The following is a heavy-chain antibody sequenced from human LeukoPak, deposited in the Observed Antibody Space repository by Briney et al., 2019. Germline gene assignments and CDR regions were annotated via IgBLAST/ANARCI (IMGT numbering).Heavy chain of an antibody. J-gene: IGHJ4*02. CDR2: IYSDVST. CDR1: GFTVSSNY. D-gene: IGHD3-16*01. CDR3: ARDLGSYFDY. Sequence: GGSLRLSCAASGFTVSSNYMSWVRQAPGKWLEWVSVIYSDVSTYYADSVKGRFTISRHNSKNTLYLQMNSLRAEDTAVYYCARDLGSYFDYWGQGTLVTVSS. V-gene: IGHV3-53*04.